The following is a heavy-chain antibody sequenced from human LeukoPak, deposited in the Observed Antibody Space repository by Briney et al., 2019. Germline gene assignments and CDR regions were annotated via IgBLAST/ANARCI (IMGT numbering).Heavy chain of an antibody. Sequence: SVKVSCKASGCTFSSYAISGVRQAPGQGLEWMGGIIPIFGTANYAQKFQGRVTITADESTSTAYMELSSLRSEDTAVYYCARTGERGYSYGNDYWGQGTLVTVSS. D-gene: IGHD5-18*01. J-gene: IGHJ4*02. CDR2: IIPIFGTA. V-gene: IGHV1-69*13. CDR3: ARTGERGYSYGNDY. CDR1: GCTFSSYA.